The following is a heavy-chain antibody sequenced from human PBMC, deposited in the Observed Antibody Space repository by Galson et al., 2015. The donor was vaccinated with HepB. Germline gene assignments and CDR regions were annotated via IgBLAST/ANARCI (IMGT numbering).Heavy chain of an antibody. J-gene: IGHJ4*02. CDR2: ISGNSGSI. CDR3: AKEAVAGYSSSSYSDS. D-gene: IGHD6-6*01. Sequence: SLRLSCAASGFTFDEYAVHWVRQLPGKGLEWVSGISGNSGSIGYADSVKGRFTISRDNAKNSLYLQMNSLRLEDTALYYCAKEAVAGYSSSSYSDSWGQGTLVTVSS. V-gene: IGHV3-9*01. CDR1: GFTFDEYA.